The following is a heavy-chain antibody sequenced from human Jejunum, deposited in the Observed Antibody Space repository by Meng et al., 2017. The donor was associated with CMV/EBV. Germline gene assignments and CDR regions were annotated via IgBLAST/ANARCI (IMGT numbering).Heavy chain of an antibody. V-gene: IGHV1-2*02. J-gene: IGHJ5*02. CDR2: INTNSGGT. D-gene: IGHD3-3*01. CDR3: ARDQGDFWSGYYGNNWFDP. CDR1: TGYY. Sequence: TGYYMHWVRQAPGQGLEWMGWINTNSGGTNYAQKFQGRVTMTRDTSISTAYMELNRLRSDDTAVYYCARDQGDFWSGYYGNNWFDPWGQGTLVTVSS.